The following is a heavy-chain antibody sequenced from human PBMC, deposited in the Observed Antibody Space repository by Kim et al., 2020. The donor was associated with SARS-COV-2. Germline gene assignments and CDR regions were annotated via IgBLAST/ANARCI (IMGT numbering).Heavy chain of an antibody. J-gene: IGHJ4*02. CDR3: ARWGVVVKYFDY. CDR1: GGSISSGSYY. CDR2: IYTSGST. Sequence: SETLSLTCTVSGGSISSGSYYWSWIRQPAGKGLEWIGRIYTSGSTNYNPSLKSRVTISVDTSKNQFSLKLSSVTAADTAVYYCARWGVVVKYFDYWGQGTLVTVSS. V-gene: IGHV4-61*02. D-gene: IGHD3-22*01.